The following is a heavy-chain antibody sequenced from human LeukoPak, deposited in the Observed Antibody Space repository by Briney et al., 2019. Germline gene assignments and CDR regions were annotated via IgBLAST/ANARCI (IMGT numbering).Heavy chain of an antibody. CDR3: AGVGDYYDSEGLDY. J-gene: IGHJ4*02. D-gene: IGHD3-22*01. Sequence: GGSLRLSCAASGFTVSSNYMSWVRQAPGKGLEWVSVIYSGGSTYYADSVKGRFTISRDNSKNTLYLQMNSLRAEDTAVYYCAGVGDYYDSEGLDYWGQGTLVTVSS. V-gene: IGHV3-53*01. CDR2: IYSGGST. CDR1: GFTVSSNY.